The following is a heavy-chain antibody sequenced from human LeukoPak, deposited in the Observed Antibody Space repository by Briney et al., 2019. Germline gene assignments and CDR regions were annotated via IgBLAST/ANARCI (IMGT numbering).Heavy chain of an antibody. CDR3: ARVYYYDSSAVWYNWFDP. D-gene: IGHD3-22*01. V-gene: IGHV1-69*13. CDR1: GGTFSSYA. Sequence: GASVKVSCTASGGTFSSYAISWVRQAPGQGLEWMGGIIPIFGTANYAQKFQGRVTITADESTSTAYMELSSLRSEDTAVYYCARVYYYDSSAVWYNWFDPWGQGTLVTVSS. CDR2: IIPIFGTA. J-gene: IGHJ5*02.